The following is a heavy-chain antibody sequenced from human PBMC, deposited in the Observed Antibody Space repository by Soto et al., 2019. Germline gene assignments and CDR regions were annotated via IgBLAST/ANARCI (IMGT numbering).Heavy chain of an antibody. J-gene: IGHJ3*02. Sequence: QVQLVQSGAEVKKPGASVKVSCKASGYTFTGYYMHWVRQAPGQGLEWMEWINPNSGGTNYAQKFQGRVTMTRDTSISTSYMELSRLRSDDTAVYYCARDIAVAGSDAFDIWGQGTMVTVSS. CDR2: INPNSGGT. D-gene: IGHD6-19*01. CDR1: GYTFTGYY. CDR3: ARDIAVAGSDAFDI. V-gene: IGHV1-2*02.